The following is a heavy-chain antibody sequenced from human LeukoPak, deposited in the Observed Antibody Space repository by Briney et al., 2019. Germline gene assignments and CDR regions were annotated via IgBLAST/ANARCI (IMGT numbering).Heavy chain of an antibody. CDR2: INRDGSTT. CDR1: GFTFSNYW. Sequence: GGSLRLSCAASGFTFSNYWVNWVRQAPGKGLVWVSRINRDGSTTKYADSVKGRFTVSRDNAKNTLNWQMNSLRAEDTAVYYCARDKKSGESSEIDYWGQGTLVTVSS. CDR3: ARDKKSGESSEIDY. V-gene: IGHV3-74*03. D-gene: IGHD3-10*01. J-gene: IGHJ4*02.